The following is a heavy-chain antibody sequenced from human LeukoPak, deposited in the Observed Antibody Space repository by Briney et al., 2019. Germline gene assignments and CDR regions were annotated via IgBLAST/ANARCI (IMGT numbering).Heavy chain of an antibody. Sequence: GGSLRLSCSASGFSFSNYAMNWVRQAPGKGLEWVANISGGGGDKYYADSVKGRFTISRDNAKSSLYLQMNSLRAEDTAVYYCARDFGLRCSGGTCYSVYYYGMDVWGKGTTVTVSS. CDR2: ISGGGGDK. V-gene: IGHV3-7*03. J-gene: IGHJ6*04. CDR1: GFSFSNYA. D-gene: IGHD2-15*01. CDR3: ARDFGLRCSGGTCYSVYYYGMDV.